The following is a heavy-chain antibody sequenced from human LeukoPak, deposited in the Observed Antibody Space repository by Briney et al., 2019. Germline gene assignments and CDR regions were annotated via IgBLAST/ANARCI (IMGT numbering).Heavy chain of an antibody. CDR1: GGSISSYY. V-gene: IGHV4-59*01. CDR3: ARVRARDGYNSHYFDY. J-gene: IGHJ4*02. CDR2: IYYSGST. D-gene: IGHD5-24*01. Sequence: SETLSLTCTVSGGSISSYYWSRIRQPPGKGLEWIGYIYYSGSTNYNPSLKSRVTISVDTSKNQFSLKLSSVTAADTAVCYCARVRARDGYNSHYFDYWGQGTLVTVSS.